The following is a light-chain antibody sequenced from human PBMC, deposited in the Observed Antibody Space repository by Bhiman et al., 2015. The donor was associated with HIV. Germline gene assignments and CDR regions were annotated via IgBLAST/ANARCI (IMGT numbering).Light chain of an antibody. J-gene: IGLJ1*01. CDR1: TLGNRY. Sequence: SYELTQPPSVSVSPGQTASITCSGDTLGNRYASWYQQKPGQSPVLVIFEDDKRPSGIPERFSGSNSGNTATLTISGTQAMDEADYYCQAWDSSTAPYVFGTGTKVTVL. V-gene: IGLV3-1*01. CDR2: EDD. CDR3: QAWDSSTAPYV.